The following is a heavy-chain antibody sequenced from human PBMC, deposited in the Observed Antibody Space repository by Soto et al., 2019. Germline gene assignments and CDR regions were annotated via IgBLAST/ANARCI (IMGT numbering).Heavy chain of an antibody. V-gene: IGHV3-21*01. CDR3: ARDHNGDYVN. J-gene: IGHJ4*02. CDR2: ISSSSSYI. CDR1: GFNFSSYS. Sequence: EVQLVESGGGLVKPGGSLRLSCAASGFNFSSYSMNWVRQAPGKGLEWVSSISSSSSYIYYADSVKGRFTISRDNAKNSLYLQMNSLRAEYTAVYYCARDHNGDYVNWGQGTLVTVSS. D-gene: IGHD4-17*01.